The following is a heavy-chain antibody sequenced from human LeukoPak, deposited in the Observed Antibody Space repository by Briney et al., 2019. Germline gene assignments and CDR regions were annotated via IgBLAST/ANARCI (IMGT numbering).Heavy chain of an antibody. Sequence: GGSLRLSCAASGFTFSSYAMHWVRQAPGKGLEWVAVISYDGSDKYYADSVKGRFTISRDNSKNTLYLQMNSLRAEDTAVYYCARGGSYLGYYYMDVWGKGTTVTVSS. J-gene: IGHJ6*03. CDR1: GFTFSSYA. D-gene: IGHD1-26*01. CDR2: ISYDGSDK. V-gene: IGHV3-30*01. CDR3: ARGGSYLGYYYMDV.